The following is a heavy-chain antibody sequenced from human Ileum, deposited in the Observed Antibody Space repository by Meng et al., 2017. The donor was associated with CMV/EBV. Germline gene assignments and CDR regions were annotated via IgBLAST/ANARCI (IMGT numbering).Heavy chain of an antibody. J-gene: IGHJ4*02. CDR3: ATARRGCSTASCYLEN. CDR2: IFHTGRT. D-gene: IGHD2-2*01. CDR1: GVSIDSDNL. V-gene: IGHV4-4*02. Sequence: QVQLQESGPGLVKPSGTLSLTCAVSGVSIDSDNLWWVWIRQSPEKGLEWIGEIFHTGRTNYNPSLSSRITISVDRSENQCSLNMNFVTAADTARYYCATARRGCSTASCYLENWGQGTLVTVSS.